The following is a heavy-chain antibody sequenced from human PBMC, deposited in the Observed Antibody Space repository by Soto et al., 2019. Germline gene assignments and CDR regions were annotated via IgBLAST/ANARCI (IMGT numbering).Heavy chain of an antibody. CDR2: IYYSGST. CDR3: AGKYYYDSSGYYSVDY. CDR1: GGSISSYY. Sequence: TLSLTCTVSGGSISSYYWSLIRQPPGKGLEWIGYIYYSGSTNYNPSLKSRVTISVDTSKNQFSLKLSSVTAADTAVYYCAGKYYYDSSGYYSVDYWGQGTLVTVSS. D-gene: IGHD3-22*01. V-gene: IGHV4-59*07. J-gene: IGHJ4*02.